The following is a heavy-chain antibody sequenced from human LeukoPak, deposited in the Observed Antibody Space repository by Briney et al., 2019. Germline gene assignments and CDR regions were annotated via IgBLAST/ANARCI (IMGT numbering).Heavy chain of an antibody. D-gene: IGHD4-17*01. Sequence: GGSRRLSGAAFGFTLSSYAMHWVRQAPGKGLGWGAAISYDGSNKYYADSVKGRFTISRDNSKNTLYPQMNSLRAEDTAVYYCARESNDYGVSNWFDPWGQGTLVTVSS. J-gene: IGHJ5*02. CDR2: ISYDGSNK. V-gene: IGHV3-30*04. CDR1: GFTLSSYA. CDR3: ARESNDYGVSNWFDP.